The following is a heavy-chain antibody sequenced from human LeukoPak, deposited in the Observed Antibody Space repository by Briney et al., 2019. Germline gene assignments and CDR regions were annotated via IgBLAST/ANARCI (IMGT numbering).Heavy chain of an antibody. V-gene: IGHV4-4*07. D-gene: IGHD6-13*01. J-gene: IGHJ5*02. CDR3: AREIQIAAAEMFDP. CDR1: GGSISSYY. CDR2: IYPSGST. Sequence: PSETLSLTCTVSGGSISSYYWSWIRQPAGRGLEWIGRIYPSGSTNYNPSLKRRVTMSVDTSKNQFSLRLSPVTAADTAVYFCAREIQIAAAEMFDPWGQGTLVTVSS.